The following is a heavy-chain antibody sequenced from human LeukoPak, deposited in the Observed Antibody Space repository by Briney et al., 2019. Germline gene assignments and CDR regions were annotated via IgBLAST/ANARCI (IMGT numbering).Heavy chain of an antibody. CDR3: ARGTYDYGDYGGFDY. Sequence: GGSLRLSCAASGFTFSDHYMDWVRQAPGKGLGWVGRTRNKANSYTTEYAASVKGRFTISRDDSKNSLYLQMNSLKTEDTAVYYCARGTYDYGDYGGFDYWGQGTLVTVSS. CDR2: TRNKANSYTT. D-gene: IGHD4-17*01. V-gene: IGHV3-72*01. J-gene: IGHJ4*02. CDR1: GFTFSDHY.